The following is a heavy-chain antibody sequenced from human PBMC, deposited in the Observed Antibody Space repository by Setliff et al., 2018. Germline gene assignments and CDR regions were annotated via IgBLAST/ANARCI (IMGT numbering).Heavy chain of an antibody. CDR2: LSGSGVST. V-gene: IGHV3-23*01. CDR1: GSSFRSYA. J-gene: IGHJ4*02. D-gene: IGHD3-22*01. Sequence: GGSLRLSCVASGSSFRSYAMSWVRQAPGKGLEWVSTLSGSGVSTYYLDSAKGRFTISRDNSKNTLYLQMNSLRTEDTAVYYCVRDQHYDSSGYREFDYWGQGTLVTSP. CDR3: VRDQHYDSSGYREFDY.